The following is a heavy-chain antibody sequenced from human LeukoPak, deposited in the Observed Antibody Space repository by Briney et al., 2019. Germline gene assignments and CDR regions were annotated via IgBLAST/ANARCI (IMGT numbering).Heavy chain of an antibody. CDR3: ARWPTDSSGDPDDY. CDR1: GGTFSSYA. J-gene: IGHJ4*02. CDR2: IIPIFGTA. D-gene: IGHD6-19*01. V-gene: IGHV1-69*13. Sequence: ASVKVSCKASGGTFSSYAISWVRQAPGQGLEWMGGIIPIFGTANYAQKFQGRVTITADGSTSTAYMELSSLRSEDTAVYYCARWPTDSSGDPDDYWGQGTLVTVSS.